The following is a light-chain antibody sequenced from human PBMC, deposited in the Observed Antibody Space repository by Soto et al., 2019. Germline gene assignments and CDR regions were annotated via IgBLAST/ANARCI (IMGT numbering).Light chain of an antibody. Sequence: EIVLTQSPATLAVSPGERATLSCRASQSVSSDLVWYQQKPGQAPRLLIYGASARATGIPARFSGSGSGTDFTLTISSLQSEDFAVYYCQHYYNWPRTFGQGTKVEIK. J-gene: IGKJ1*01. CDR1: QSVSSD. CDR3: QHYYNWPRT. V-gene: IGKV3-15*01. CDR2: GAS.